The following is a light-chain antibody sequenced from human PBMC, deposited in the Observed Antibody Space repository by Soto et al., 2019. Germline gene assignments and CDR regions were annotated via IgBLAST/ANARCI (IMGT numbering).Light chain of an antibody. J-gene: IGLJ1*01. CDR2: EGS. CDR1: SSDVGSYKL. CDR3: CSYASSSILYV. Sequence: QSALTQPASVSGSPGQSITISCTGTSSDVGSYKLVSWYQHHPGKAPKLMIYEGSKRPSGVSNRFSGSTSGNTASLTISGLQAEDEADYYCCSYASSSILYVFGTGPKVTVL. V-gene: IGLV2-23*01.